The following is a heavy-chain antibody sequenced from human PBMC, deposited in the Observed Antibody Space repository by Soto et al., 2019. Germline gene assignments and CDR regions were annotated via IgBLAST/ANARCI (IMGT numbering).Heavy chain of an antibody. CDR1: GYTFTSYA. V-gene: IGHV1-3*01. Sequence: GASVKVSCKASGYTFTSYAMHWVRQAPGQRLEWMGWINAGNGNTKYSQKFQGRVTITRDTSASTAYMELSSLRSEDTAVYYCAKATWIQPRLFDYWGQGTLVTVSS. D-gene: IGHD5-18*01. CDR3: AKATWIQPRLFDY. CDR2: INAGNGNT. J-gene: IGHJ4*02.